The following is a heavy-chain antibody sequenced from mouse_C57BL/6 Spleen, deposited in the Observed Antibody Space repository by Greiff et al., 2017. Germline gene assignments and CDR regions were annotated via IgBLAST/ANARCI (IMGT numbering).Heavy chain of an antibody. CDR2: IDPSDSYP. V-gene: IGHV1-50*01. D-gene: IGHD3-1*01. J-gene: IGHJ1*03. Sequence: QVQLQQPGAELVKPGASVKLSCKASGYTFTSYWMQWVKQRPGQGLEWIGEIDPSDSYPNYNQKFKGKATLTVDTSSSTAYMQLSSLTSEDSAVYYGARSGPPLGFDVWGTGTTVTVSS. CDR1: GYTFTSYW. CDR3: ARSGPPLGFDV.